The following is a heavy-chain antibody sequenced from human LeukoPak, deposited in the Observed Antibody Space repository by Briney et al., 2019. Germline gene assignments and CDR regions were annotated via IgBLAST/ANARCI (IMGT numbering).Heavy chain of an antibody. CDR2: IIPIFGIA. Sequence: SVKVSCKASGGTFSSYAISWVRQAPGQGLEWMGRIIPIFGIANYAQKFQGRVAITADKSTSTAYMELSSLRSEDTAVYYCAGPLEFGIFGVVTTPPDVWGQGTTVTVSS. V-gene: IGHV1-69*04. CDR3: AGPLEFGIFGVVTTPPDV. D-gene: IGHD3-3*01. CDR1: GGTFSSYA. J-gene: IGHJ6*02.